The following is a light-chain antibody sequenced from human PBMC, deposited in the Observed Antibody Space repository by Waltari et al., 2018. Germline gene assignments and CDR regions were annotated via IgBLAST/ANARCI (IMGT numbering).Light chain of an antibody. CDR3: SAQSRKDVVL. Sequence: SALTQPASVSGSPGQSVTIFCAGTSNDAGGYNSVSWYQEHPGQAPRVIIYDVSDRPSGVAERFSGSKAGNTASRTSAGRQAEDEAEYDGSAQSRKDVVLCGGGTKLTVL. CDR1: SNDAGGYNS. V-gene: IGLV2-14*01. CDR2: DVS. J-gene: IGLJ2*01.